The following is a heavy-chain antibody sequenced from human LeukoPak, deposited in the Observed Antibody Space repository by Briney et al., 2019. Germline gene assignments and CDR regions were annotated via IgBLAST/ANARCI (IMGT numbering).Heavy chain of an antibody. D-gene: IGHD3-3*01. J-gene: IGHJ5*02. Sequence: SETLSLTCTVSGGSISSCYWSWIRQPPGKGLGWIGYIYYSGSTNYNPSLKSRVTISVDTSKNQFSLKLSSVTAADTAVYYCARAADYDFWSGYASSYNWFDPWGQGTLVTVSS. CDR3: ARAADYDFWSGYASSYNWFDP. V-gene: IGHV4-59*01. CDR1: GGSISSCY. CDR2: IYYSGST.